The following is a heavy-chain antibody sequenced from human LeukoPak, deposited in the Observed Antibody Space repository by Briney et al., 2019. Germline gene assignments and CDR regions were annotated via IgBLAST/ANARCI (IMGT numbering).Heavy chain of an antibody. CDR2: IIPILGIA. V-gene: IGHV1-69*04. D-gene: IGHD4-23*01. CDR1: GGTFSSYA. Sequence: SVKVSCKASGGTFSSYAISWVRQAPGQGLKWMGRIIPILGIANYAQKFQGRVTITADKSTSTAYMELSSLRSEDTAVYYCAREFHTVVTNYFDYWGQGTLVTVSS. CDR3: AREFHTVVTNYFDY. J-gene: IGHJ4*02.